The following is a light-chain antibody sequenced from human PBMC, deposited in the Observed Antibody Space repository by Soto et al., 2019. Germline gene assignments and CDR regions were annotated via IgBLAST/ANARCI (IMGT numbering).Light chain of an antibody. CDR1: QSISSY. CDR3: QKSYSTPRTT. CDR2: AAS. V-gene: IGKV1-39*01. Sequence: DIQMTQSPSSLSASVGDRVTITCRASQSISSYLNWYQQKPGKAPKLLIYAASSLQSGVPSRFSGSGSGTDFTLTISSLQPEDFATYYCQKSYSTPRTTFGPGTKVDIK. J-gene: IGKJ3*01.